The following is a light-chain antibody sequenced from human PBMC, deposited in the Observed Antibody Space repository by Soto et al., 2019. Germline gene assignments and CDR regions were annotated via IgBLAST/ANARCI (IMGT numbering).Light chain of an antibody. V-gene: IGLV2-11*01. CDR2: DVS. J-gene: IGLJ1*01. CDR3: CSYAGSYSYV. CDR1: SSDVGGYNY. Sequence: QSALTQPRSVSGSPGQSVTISCTGTSSDVGGYNYVSWYQQHPGKAPKLMIYDVSKRPSGVPDRFSGSKSGNTVSLTISGLQAEYEADYYCCSYAGSYSYVFGTGTKLTVL.